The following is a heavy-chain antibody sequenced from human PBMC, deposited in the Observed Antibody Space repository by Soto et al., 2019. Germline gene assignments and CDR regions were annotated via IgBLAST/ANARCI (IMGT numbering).Heavy chain of an antibody. V-gene: IGHV3-21*01. CDR1: GFTFSSYS. D-gene: IGHD6-19*01. J-gene: IGHJ4*02. CDR2: ISSSSSYI. CDR3: ARDSSGSRRRGSDFDY. Sequence: GGSLRLSCAASGFTFSSYSMNWVRQAPGKGLEWVSSISSSSSYIYYADSVKGRFTICRDNARNSLYLQMNSLRAEDTAVYYSARDSSGSRRRGSDFDYWGQGTLVTVSS.